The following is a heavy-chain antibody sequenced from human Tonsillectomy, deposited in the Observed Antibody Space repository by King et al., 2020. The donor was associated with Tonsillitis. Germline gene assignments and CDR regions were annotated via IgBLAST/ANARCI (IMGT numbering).Heavy chain of an antibody. V-gene: IGHV1-3*01. CDR3: ARGSIVAPSLNYFDY. CDR1: GYTFTSYD. J-gene: IGHJ4*02. CDR2: INVGNGDT. Sequence: VQLVQSGADVKEPGASVKVSCKASGYTFTSYDIHWVRQAPGQRPEWMGWINVGNGDTKYSQKFQGRDTITWDTSASTAYMELSDLRSEDTTVYYCARGSIVAPSLNYFDYWGQGTLVTVSS. D-gene: IGHD6-6*01.